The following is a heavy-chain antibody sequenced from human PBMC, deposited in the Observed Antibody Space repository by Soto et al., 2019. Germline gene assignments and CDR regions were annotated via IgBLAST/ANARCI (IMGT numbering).Heavy chain of an antibody. D-gene: IGHD2-15*01. CDR2: INSGGSIT. CDR1: GFSFSYYE. J-gene: IGHJ6*02. CDR3: ARDLRHSRLPGMDV. V-gene: IGHV3-48*03. Sequence: GGALRLYCAASGFSFSYYEMNWVRQAPGKGLEWISYINSGGSITYYADSAKGRFTISRDNAKNTLYLQMNSLRSEDTAVYYCARDLRHSRLPGMDVWGQGTTVTVSS.